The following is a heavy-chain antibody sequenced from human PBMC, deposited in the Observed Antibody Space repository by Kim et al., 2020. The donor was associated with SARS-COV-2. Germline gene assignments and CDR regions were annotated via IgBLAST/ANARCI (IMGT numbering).Heavy chain of an antibody. CDR2: ISAYNGNT. Sequence: ASVKVSCKASGYTFTSYGISWVRQAPGQGLEWMGWISAYNGNTNYAQKLQGRVTMTTDTSTSTAYMELRSLRSDDTAVYYCARGAMVRGVYYYYYGMDVWGQGTTVTVSS. V-gene: IGHV1-18*04. D-gene: IGHD3-10*01. CDR1: GYTFTSYG. J-gene: IGHJ6*02. CDR3: ARGAMVRGVYYYYYGMDV.